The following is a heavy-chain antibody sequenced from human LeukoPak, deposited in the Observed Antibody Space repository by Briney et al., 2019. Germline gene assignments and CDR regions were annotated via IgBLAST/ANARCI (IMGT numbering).Heavy chain of an antibody. J-gene: IGHJ4*02. CDR2: FHNSGTS. Sequence: GSLRLSCVAPGLTFNSYNMNWVRQPPRKGLEWIGYFHNSGTSTYNPSLKSRVTISADTSKNQFSLKLNSLTTADTAVYYCTRGAGWLIDYWGQGILVTVSS. CDR3: TRGAGWLIDY. D-gene: IGHD3-16*01. V-gene: IGHV4-59*01. CDR1: GLTFNSYN.